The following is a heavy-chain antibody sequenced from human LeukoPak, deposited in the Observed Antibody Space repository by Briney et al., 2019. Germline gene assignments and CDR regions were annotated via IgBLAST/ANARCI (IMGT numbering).Heavy chain of an antibody. D-gene: IGHD3-3*01. CDR3: ARTYTYDFWSGYYRDDAFDI. Sequence: SETLSLTCTVSGGSISSYYWSWLRQPPGKGLEWIGYIYYSGRTNYNPSLKSRVTISVDTSKNQFSLKLSSVTAADTAVYYCARTYTYDFWSGYYRDDAFDIWGQGTMVTVSS. J-gene: IGHJ3*02. V-gene: IGHV4-59*01. CDR1: GGSISSYY. CDR2: IYYSGRT.